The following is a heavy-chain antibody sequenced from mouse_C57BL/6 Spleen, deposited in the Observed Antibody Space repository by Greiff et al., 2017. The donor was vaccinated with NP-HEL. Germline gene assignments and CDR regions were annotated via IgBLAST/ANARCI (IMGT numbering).Heavy chain of an antibody. Sequence: VQLKQPGAELVRPGSSVKLSCKASGYTFTSYWMDWVKQRPGQGLEWIGNIYPSDSETHYNQKFKDKATLTVDKSSSTAYMQLSSLTSEDSAVYYCARGAVYYFDYWGQGTTLTVSS. CDR1: GYTFTSYW. CDR3: ARGAVYYFDY. D-gene: IGHD3-3*01. CDR2: IYPSDSET. V-gene: IGHV1-61*01. J-gene: IGHJ2*01.